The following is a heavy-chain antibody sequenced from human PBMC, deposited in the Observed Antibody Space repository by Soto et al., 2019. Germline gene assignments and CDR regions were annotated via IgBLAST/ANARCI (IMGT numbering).Heavy chain of an antibody. CDR1: GYTFTSYG. CDR3: ARDQRSDIVVEPAAIEPIFGVVIPYYFDY. V-gene: IGHV1-18*01. J-gene: IGHJ4*02. CDR2: ISAYNGNT. D-gene: IGHD2-2*02. Sequence: ASVKVSCKASGYTFTSYGISWVRQAPGQGLEWMGWISAYNGNTNYAQKLQGRVTMTTDTSTSTAYMELRSLRSDDTAVYYCARDQRSDIVVEPAAIEPIFGVVIPYYFDYWGQGTLVTVSS.